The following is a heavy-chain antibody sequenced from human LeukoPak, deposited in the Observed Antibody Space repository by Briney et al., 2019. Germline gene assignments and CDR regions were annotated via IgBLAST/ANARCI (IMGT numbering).Heavy chain of an antibody. V-gene: IGHV1-69*04. CDR2: IIPILGIA. CDR3: ASWIAVAAMEYFQH. Sequence: ASVTVSFKASGGTFSSYAISWVRQAPGQGLEWMGRIIPILGIANYAQKFQGRVTITADKSTSTAYMELSSLRSEDTAVYYCASWIAVAAMEYFQHWGQGTLVTVSS. J-gene: IGHJ1*01. CDR1: GGTFSSYA. D-gene: IGHD6-19*01.